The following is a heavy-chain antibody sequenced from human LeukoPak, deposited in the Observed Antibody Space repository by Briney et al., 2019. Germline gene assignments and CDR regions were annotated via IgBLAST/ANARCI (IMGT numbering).Heavy chain of an antibody. Sequence: SETLSLTCTVSGGSISSSSYYWGWIRQPPGKGLEWIGSIYYSGSTYYNPSLKSRVTISVDTSKNQFSLKLSSVTAADTAVYYCARSLGYSSSWPFDYWGQGTLVTVSS. CDR2: IYYSGST. D-gene: IGHD6-13*01. V-gene: IGHV4-39*07. J-gene: IGHJ4*02. CDR1: GGSISSSSYY. CDR3: ARSLGYSSSWPFDY.